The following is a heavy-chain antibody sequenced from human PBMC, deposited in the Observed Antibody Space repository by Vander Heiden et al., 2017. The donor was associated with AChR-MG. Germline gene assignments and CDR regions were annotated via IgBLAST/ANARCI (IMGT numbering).Heavy chain of an antibody. CDR1: GGSNSGDY. V-gene: IGHV4-59*01. Sequence: QVQLHESCPGLVKPSETLSRTCTASGGSNSGDYWSWRRQPPGKGLEWIGQIYYSGSTNYNPSLKSRVTMSVDTSKNLFSLKLSSVTAADTALYYCARSNRVTTLYYWGQGTLVTVSS. CDR3: ARSNRVTTLYY. CDR2: IYYSGST. D-gene: IGHD4-17*01. J-gene: IGHJ4*02.